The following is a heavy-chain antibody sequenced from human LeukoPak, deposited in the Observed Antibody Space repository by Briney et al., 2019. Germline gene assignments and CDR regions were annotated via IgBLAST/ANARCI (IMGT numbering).Heavy chain of an antibody. CDR3: ARQRYYDGSGSYGPDY. CDR2: IYYSGST. V-gene: IGHV4-38-2*02. D-gene: IGHD3-10*01. CDR1: GYSISSGYY. J-gene: IGHJ4*02. Sequence: SETLSLTCTVSGYSISSGYYWGWIRQPPGKGLEWIGSIYYSGSTYYNPSLKSRVTISVDTSKNQFSLKLSSVTAADTAVYYCARQRYYDGSGSYGPDYWGQGTLVTVSS.